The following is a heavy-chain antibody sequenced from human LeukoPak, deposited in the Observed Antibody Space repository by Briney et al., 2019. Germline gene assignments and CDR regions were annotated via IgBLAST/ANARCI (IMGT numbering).Heavy chain of an antibody. CDR2: ISYDGSNK. J-gene: IGHJ4*02. CDR1: GFTFSSYG. V-gene: IGHV3-30*03. D-gene: IGHD6-6*01. Sequence: GGSLRLSCAASGFTFSSYGMHWVRQAPGKGLEWVAVISYDGSNKYYADSMKGRFTVSRDNAKNTLYLQVNNLRAEDTAVYYCARGPNSNWSGLDFWGQGTLLTVSS. CDR3: ARGPNSNWSGLDF.